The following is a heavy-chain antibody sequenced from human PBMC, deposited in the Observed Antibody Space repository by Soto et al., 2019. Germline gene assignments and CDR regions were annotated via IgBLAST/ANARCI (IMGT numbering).Heavy chain of an antibody. J-gene: IGHJ3*02. CDR2: FDPEDGET. Sequence: ASVKVSCKVSGYTLTELSMHWVRQAPGKGLEGMGGFDPEDGETIYAQKFQGRVTMTEDTSTDTAYMELSSLRSEDTAVYYCATVRDSRRDFDIWGQGPMATVSS. V-gene: IGHV1-24*01. CDR3: ATVRDSRRDFDI. D-gene: IGHD3-22*01. CDR1: GYTLTELS.